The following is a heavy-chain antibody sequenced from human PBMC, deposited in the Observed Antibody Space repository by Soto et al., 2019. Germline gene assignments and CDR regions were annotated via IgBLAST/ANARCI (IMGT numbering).Heavy chain of an antibody. CDR2: IYSGGST. CDR1: GFTVSSNY. J-gene: IGHJ4*02. D-gene: IGHD3-10*01. CDR3: ARGGVGGSGSMFGY. Sequence: EVQLVESGGGLIQPGGSLRLSCAASGFTVSSNYMSWVRQAPGKGLEWVSVIYSGGSTYYADSVKGRFTISRDNSKNTLYRQVNRLRAEDTAVYYWARGGVGGSGSMFGYWGQGTLVTVSS. V-gene: IGHV3-53*01.